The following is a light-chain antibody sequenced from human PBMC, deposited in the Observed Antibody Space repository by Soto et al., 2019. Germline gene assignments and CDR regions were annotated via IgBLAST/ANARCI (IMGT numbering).Light chain of an antibody. Sequence: DIQLTQSPSFLSASLGDRVTITCRASQGIGSYLAWYQQKPGKAPRLLIYAASTLQSGVPSRFSGSGSDTEFTLTISRMHTEDFANYYCQQLHNYPLTFGGGTKVDIK. CDR3: QQLHNYPLT. CDR2: AAS. J-gene: IGKJ4*01. V-gene: IGKV1-9*01. CDR1: QGIGSY.